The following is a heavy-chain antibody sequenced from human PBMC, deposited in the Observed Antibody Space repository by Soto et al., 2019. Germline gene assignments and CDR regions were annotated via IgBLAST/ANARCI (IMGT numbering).Heavy chain of an antibody. CDR1: GGSISNSRYY. CDR3: ASSEFH. V-gene: IGHV4-39*01. J-gene: IGHJ4*02. D-gene: IGHD3-10*01. Sequence: SETLSLTYTVSGGSISNSRYYWGWIRQPPGKGLEWIGNIYYSGSTYYNPSLKSRVTISVDTSKNQFSLKLTSVTAADTAVYYCASSEFHWGQGTLVTVS. CDR2: IYYSGST.